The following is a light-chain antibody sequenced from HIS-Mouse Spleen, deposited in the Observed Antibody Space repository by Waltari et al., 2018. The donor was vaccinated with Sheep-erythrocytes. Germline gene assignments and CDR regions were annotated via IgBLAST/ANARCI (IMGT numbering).Light chain of an antibody. CDR1: SSYVGGYNY. J-gene: IGLJ3*02. CDR3: SSYTSSSTWV. CDR2: EVS. V-gene: IGLV2-14*01. Sequence: QSALTQPASVSGSPGQSITISCTGTSSYVGGYNYVSWYQQHPGKAPKLMIDEVSNRPSGVSNRFSGSKSGNTASLTISGLQAEDEADYYCSSYTSSSTWVFGGGTKLTVL.